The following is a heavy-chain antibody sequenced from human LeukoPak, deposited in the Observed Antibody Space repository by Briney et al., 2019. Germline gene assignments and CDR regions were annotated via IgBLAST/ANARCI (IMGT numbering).Heavy chain of an antibody. CDR3: ARAPRGGPAAP. D-gene: IGHD2-2*01. CDR2: INHSGST. CDR1: GGSFSGYY. V-gene: IGHV4-34*01. Sequence: SETLSLTCAVYGGSFSGYYWSWIRQPPGKGLEWIGEINHSGSTNYNPSLKSRVTISVATSKNQFSLKLSSVTAADTAVYYCARAPRGGPAAPWGQGTLVTVSS. J-gene: IGHJ5*02.